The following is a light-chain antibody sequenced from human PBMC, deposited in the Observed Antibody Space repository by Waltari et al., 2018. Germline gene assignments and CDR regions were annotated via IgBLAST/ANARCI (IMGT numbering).Light chain of an antibody. V-gene: IGKV1-5*03. CDR1: QNINNW. Sequence: DIQMTQSPSTLSASVGARITITCRASQNINNWLAWYQQKPGKAPKFLIYKASSLGDGVPSRFSGSISGTEFTLTISSLQPDDFATYYCQEYDHYPGTFGQGTKVEIK. CDR2: KAS. J-gene: IGKJ1*01. CDR3: QEYDHYPGT.